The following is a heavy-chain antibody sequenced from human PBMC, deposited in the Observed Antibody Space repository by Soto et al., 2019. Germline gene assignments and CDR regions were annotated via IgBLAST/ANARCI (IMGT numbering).Heavy chain of an antibody. J-gene: IGHJ6*02. CDR1: GGTFSSYA. CDR3: ARVKRIIDDDIVVVPAPYYGMDV. D-gene: IGHD2-2*01. Sequence: SVKVSCKASGGTFSSYAISWVRQAPGQGLEWMGGIIPIFGTANYAQKFQGRVTITADESTSTAYMELSSLRSEDTAVYYCARVKRIIDDDIVVVPAPYYGMDVWGQGTTVTVSS. V-gene: IGHV1-69*13. CDR2: IIPIFGTA.